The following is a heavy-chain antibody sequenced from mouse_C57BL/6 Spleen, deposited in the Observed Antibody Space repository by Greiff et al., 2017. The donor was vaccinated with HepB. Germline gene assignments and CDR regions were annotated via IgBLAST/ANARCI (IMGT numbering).Heavy chain of an antibody. Sequence: EVKLQESGPGLVKPSQSLSLTCSVTGYSITSGYYWNWIRQFPGNKLEWMGYISYDGSNNYNPSLKNRISITRDTSKNQFFLKLNSVTTEDTATYYCASPHYYGSSYLDYWGQGTTLTVSS. V-gene: IGHV3-6*01. CDR1: GYSITSGYY. CDR3: ASPHYYGSSYLDY. CDR2: ISYDGSN. D-gene: IGHD1-1*01. J-gene: IGHJ2*01.